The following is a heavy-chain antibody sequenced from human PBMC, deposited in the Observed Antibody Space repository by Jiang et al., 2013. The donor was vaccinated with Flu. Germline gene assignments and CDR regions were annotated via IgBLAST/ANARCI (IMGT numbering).Heavy chain of an antibody. J-gene: IGHJ4*02. Sequence: GAEVKKPGESLKISCKGSGYSFTNYWIGWVRQMPGKGLEWMGIIYPGDSNTRYSPSFQGQVTISADKSISTAYVQWSSLKASDTAMYYCATAYDYVWGSYRYTPHYFDYWGQGTLVTVSS. CDR2: IYPGDSNT. V-gene: IGHV5-51*01. CDR1: GYSFTNYW. CDR3: ATAYDYVWGSYRYTPHYFDY. D-gene: IGHD3-16*02.